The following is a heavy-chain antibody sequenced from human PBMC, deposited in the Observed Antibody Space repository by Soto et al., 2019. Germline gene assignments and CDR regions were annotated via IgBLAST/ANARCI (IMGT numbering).Heavy chain of an antibody. CDR1: GGTFSSYA. CDR3: ARLYDSSGYYLDY. J-gene: IGHJ4*02. CDR2: IIPIFGTA. V-gene: IGHV1-69*13. Sequence: ASVKVSCKASGGTFSSYAISWVRQAPGQGLEWMGGIIPIFGTANYAQKFQGRVAITADESTSTAYMELSSLRSEDTAVYYCARLYDSSGYYLDYWGQGTLVTVSS. D-gene: IGHD3-22*01.